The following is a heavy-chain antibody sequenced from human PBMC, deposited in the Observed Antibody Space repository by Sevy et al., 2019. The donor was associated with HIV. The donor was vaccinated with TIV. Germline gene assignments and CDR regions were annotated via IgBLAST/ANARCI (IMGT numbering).Heavy chain of an antibody. CDR2: VHHSGSI. J-gene: IGHJ5*02. V-gene: IGHV4-59*03. Sequence: SETLSLTCTVSGGSTSTYSWSWIRQPPGKGLEWIGYVHHSGSITYNPSLRSRVTMSIDTSKNQFSLKLRSVTAADTAVYYCADGGGYCSSASCYNLGWFDPWGQGVLVTVSS. CDR1: GGSTSTYS. CDR3: ADGGGYCSSASCYNLGWFDP. D-gene: IGHD2-2*02.